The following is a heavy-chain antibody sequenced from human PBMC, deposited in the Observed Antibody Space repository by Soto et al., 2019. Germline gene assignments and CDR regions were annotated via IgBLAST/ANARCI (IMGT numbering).Heavy chain of an antibody. CDR2: IKNIPEGGTT. J-gene: IGHJ5*02. CDR3: STDHDGSWSYYLAFCT. Sequence: QLVESGGGLVKPGGSLTLSCAASGFTFRDAWMTLVRQATGKGLEWVGRIKNIPEGGTTDFAAPVKGRFTISRDDSKNTLYLHMNILKSEDTAVYYCSTDHDGSWSYYLAFCTWVQGTLVTVSS. CDR1: GFTFRDAW. D-gene: IGHD3-10*01. V-gene: IGHV3-15*01.